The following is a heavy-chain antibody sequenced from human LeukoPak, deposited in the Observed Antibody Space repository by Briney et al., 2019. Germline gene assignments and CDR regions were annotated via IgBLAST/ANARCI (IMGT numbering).Heavy chain of an antibody. CDR2: IYTSGST. D-gene: IGHD6-13*01. V-gene: IGHV4-61*02. CDR1: GGSISSGSYY. J-gene: IGHJ5*02. CDR3: ARARLDSRYNWFDP. Sequence: SETLSLTCTVSGGSISSGSYYWSWIRQPAGKGLERIGRIYTSGSTNYNPSLKSRVTISVDTSKNQFSLKLSSVTAADTAVYYCARARLDSRYNWFDPWGQGTLVTVSS.